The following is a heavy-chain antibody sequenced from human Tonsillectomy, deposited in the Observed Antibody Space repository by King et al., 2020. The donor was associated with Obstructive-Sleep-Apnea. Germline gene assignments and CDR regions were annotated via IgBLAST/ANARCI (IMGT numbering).Heavy chain of an antibody. CDR2: IYYSGST. J-gene: IGHJ3*02. CDR3: AREVGSGAPDDAFDI. D-gene: IGHD1-26*01. Sequence: VQLQESGPGLVKPSETLSLTCIVSGGSISYYYWTWIRQPPGKGLEWIGYIYYSGSTNYNPSLKSRVTISVDRSKNPFSLKLSSVTAADTAVYYCAREVGSGAPDDAFDIWGQGTMVTVSS. V-gene: IGHV4-59*01. CDR1: GGSISYYY.